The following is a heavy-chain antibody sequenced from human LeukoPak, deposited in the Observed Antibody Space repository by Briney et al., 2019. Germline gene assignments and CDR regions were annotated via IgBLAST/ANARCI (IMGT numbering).Heavy chain of an antibody. Sequence: TGGSLRLSCAASGFTFSSYNMNWVRQVPGKGLEWVSSISSSSSYIYYADSVKGRFTISRDNAKNSLYLQMNSLRAEDTAVYYCERVNPISSGFYAYWGQGTPVTVSS. CDR2: ISSSSSYI. J-gene: IGHJ4*02. V-gene: IGHV3-21*01. D-gene: IGHD3-22*01. CDR3: ERVNPISSGFYAY. CDR1: GFTFSSYN.